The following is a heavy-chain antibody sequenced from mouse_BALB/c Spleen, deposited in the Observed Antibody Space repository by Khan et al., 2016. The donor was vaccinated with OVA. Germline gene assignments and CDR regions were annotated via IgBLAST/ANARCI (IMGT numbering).Heavy chain of an antibody. CDR2: INPTSGYT. CDR3: ARDRIDY. V-gene: IGHV1-7*01. J-gene: IGHJ2*01. CDR1: GYTFTSYW. Sequence: VKLLESGAELAKPGASVEMSCTASGYTFTSYWMHWIKQRPGQGLEWIGYINPTSGYTDYNQKFKDKATLTADKSSSTAYMQLSSLTSDDSAVYYCARDRIDYWGQGTALTVSS.